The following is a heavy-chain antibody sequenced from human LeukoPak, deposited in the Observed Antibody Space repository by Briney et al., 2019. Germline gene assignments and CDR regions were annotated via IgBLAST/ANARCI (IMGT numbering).Heavy chain of an antibody. V-gene: IGHV4-38-2*02. CDR3: ARGYSSSWYFNWFDP. CDR1: GYSISSGYF. CDR2: IYHSGTT. J-gene: IGHJ5*02. D-gene: IGHD6-13*01. Sequence: SETLSLTCTVSGYSISSGYFWGWIRQPPGKGLEWIGSIYHSGTTYYDPSLKSRVTISVDTSKNQFSLKLTSVTAADTAVYYCARGYSSSWYFNWFDPWGQGTLVTVSS.